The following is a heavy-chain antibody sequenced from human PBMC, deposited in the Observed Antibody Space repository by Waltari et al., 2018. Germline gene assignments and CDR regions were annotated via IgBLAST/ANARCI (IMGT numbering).Heavy chain of an antibody. Sequence: QVQLQESGPGLVKTSQTLYLTCTVPGGSISSGGYYLSLIRTPPGKGLEWIGYIYYSGITYYNPSLKSLVTISVDTSKNQFSLKLSSLTAADTAVYYCARGFYDIAAAGTGNYWGQGTLVTVSS. J-gene: IGHJ4*02. D-gene: IGHD6-13*01. CDR3: ARGFYDIAAAGTGNY. CDR2: IYYSGIT. V-gene: IGHV4-31*01. CDR1: GGSISSGGYY.